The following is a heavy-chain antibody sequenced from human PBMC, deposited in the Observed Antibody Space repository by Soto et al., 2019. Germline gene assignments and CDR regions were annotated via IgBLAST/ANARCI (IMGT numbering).Heavy chain of an antibody. CDR1: GFTFSNYG. D-gene: IGHD2-8*01. V-gene: IGHV3-23*01. Sequence: PGGSLRRSCAASGFTFSNYGMIWVRQAPGEGLEWVSAVSDNGGRTRYADSVKGRFTISRDNSQNTLYLQMLSLRADDTAIYYCARAISLIMAAPAYWGQGTLVTVSS. CDR3: ARAISLIMAAPAY. J-gene: IGHJ4*02. CDR2: VSDNGGRT.